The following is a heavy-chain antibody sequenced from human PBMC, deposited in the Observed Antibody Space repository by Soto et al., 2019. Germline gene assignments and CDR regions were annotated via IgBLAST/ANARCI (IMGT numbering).Heavy chain of an antibody. V-gene: IGHV4-59*01. CDR2: ISDSGVT. D-gene: IGHD3-10*01. Sequence: QVQLQESGPRLVKSSETLSLVCSVSGDSIIRSFWGWIRQSPGKGLQYIGYISDSGVTDYDPSLKSRVTISVDTSKNQFSLKLTSVTAADTAVYYCAGGAGDFSGPDSFDIWGQGTMVTVSS. J-gene: IGHJ3*02. CDR3: AGGAGDFSGPDSFDI. CDR1: GDSIIRSF.